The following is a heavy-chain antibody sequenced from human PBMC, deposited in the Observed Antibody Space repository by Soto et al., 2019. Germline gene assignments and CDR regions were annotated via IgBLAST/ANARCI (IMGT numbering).Heavy chain of an antibody. CDR3: ARDFSRTRHCGGGNCYPLSD. J-gene: IGHJ4*02. CDR1: GGIFGNFG. CDR2: ILPVFGAS. V-gene: IGHV1-69*13. Sequence: GGSVKVSCKASGGIFGNFGITLVGQAPGQRLEGMGRILPVFGASIYAQKFQGRVTITADESTSTAYMELSSLRSDDAAVYYCARDFSRTRHCGGGNCYPLSDWGQGTPVTVSS. D-gene: IGHD2-21*01.